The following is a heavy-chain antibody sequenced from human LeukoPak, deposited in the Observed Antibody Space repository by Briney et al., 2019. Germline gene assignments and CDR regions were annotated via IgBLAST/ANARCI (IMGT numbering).Heavy chain of an antibody. CDR2: MSGDATST. J-gene: IGHJ4*02. CDR3: AKRTSGSSWYSSDY. CDR1: GFTFSSYA. Sequence: GGSLRLSCAASGFTFSSYALNWVRQAPGKGLEWVSTMSGDATSTYYADSVKGRFTISRDNSKNTLYLQMNSLRAEDAAVYYCAKRTSGSSWYSSDYWGQGTLVTVSS. V-gene: IGHV3-23*01. D-gene: IGHD6-13*01.